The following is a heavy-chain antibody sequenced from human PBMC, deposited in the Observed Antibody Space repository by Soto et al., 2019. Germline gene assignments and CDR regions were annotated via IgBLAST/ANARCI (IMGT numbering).Heavy chain of an antibody. CDR1: GFTFSSHG. V-gene: IGHV3-30*18. CDR3: AKGIFDIVVVPAAMSIGGPIDY. J-gene: IGHJ4*02. CDR2: ISYDGSNK. D-gene: IGHD2-2*01. Sequence: QVQLVESGGGVVQPGRSLRLSCAASGFTFSSHGMHWVRQAPGKGLEWVAVISYDGSNKYYADSVKGRFTISRDNSKNTLYLQMNSLRAEDTAVYYCAKGIFDIVVVPAAMSIGGPIDYWGQGTLVTVSS.